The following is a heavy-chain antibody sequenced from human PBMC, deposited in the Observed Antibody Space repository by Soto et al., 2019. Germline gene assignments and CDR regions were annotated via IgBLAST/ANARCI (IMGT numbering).Heavy chain of an antibody. V-gene: IGHV3-11*01. CDR3: ARLSSGYYYYGMDV. CDR2: ISSSGSTI. Sequence: GGSLRLSCAASGFTFSDYYMSWIRQAPGKGLEWVSYISSSGSTIYYADSVKGRFTISRDNAKNSLYLQMNSPRAEDTAVYYCARLSSGYYYYGMDVWGQGTTVTVSS. J-gene: IGHJ6*02. CDR1: GFTFSDYY. D-gene: IGHD2-15*01.